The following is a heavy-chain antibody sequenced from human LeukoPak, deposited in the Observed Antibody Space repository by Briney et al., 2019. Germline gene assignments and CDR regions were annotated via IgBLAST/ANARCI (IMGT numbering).Heavy chain of an antibody. CDR2: ISGSGGST. CDR3: AKPAGYYDILTGYLPFDY. CDR1: GFTFSSYA. D-gene: IGHD3-9*01. V-gene: IGHV3-23*01. Sequence: GGSLRLSCAASGFTFSSYAMSWLRQAPGKGLEWVSAISGSGGSTYYADSVKGRFTISRDNSKNTLYLQMNSLRAEDTAVYYCAKPAGYYDILTGYLPFDYWGQGTLVTVSS. J-gene: IGHJ4*02.